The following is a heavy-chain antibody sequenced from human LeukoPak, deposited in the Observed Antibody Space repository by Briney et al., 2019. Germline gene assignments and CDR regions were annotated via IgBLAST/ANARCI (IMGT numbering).Heavy chain of an antibody. CDR1: GGSFSGYY. J-gene: IGHJ6*02. V-gene: IGHV4-34*01. CDR3: ARTWNPRVQRYYYYGMDV. D-gene: IGHD1-1*01. CDR2: INHSGST. Sequence: RTSETLSLTCAVYGGSFSGYYWSWICQPPGKGLEWIGEINHSGSTNYNPSLKSRVTISVDTSKSQFSLKLSSVTAADTAVYYCARTWNPRVQRYYYYGMDVWGQGTTVTVSS.